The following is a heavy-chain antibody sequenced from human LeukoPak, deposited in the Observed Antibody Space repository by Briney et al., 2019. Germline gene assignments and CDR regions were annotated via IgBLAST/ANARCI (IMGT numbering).Heavy chain of an antibody. D-gene: IGHD2-2*01. J-gene: IGHJ4*02. CDR1: GFTFSSYA. V-gene: IGHV3-30*04. CDR2: ISYDGSNK. Sequence: GGSLRLSCAASGFTFSSYAMHWVRQAPGKGLEWVAVISYDGSNKYYADSVKGRFTISRDNSKNTLYLQMNSLRAEDTAVYYCARDGIVVVPAAQPFDYWGQGTLVTVSS. CDR3: ARDGIVVVPAAQPFDY.